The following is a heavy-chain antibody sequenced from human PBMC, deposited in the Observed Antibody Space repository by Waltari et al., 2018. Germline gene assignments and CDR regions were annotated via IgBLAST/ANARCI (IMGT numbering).Heavy chain of an antibody. CDR2: ISGRGGIT. CDR3: ATSPIVVVTRFDY. Sequence: EVQLLESGGGLVQPGGSLRLSCAASGFTFSSYAMSWVRQAPGKGLEWVSAISGRGGITYYADAVKGRFTISGDNSKNTLYLQMNSLRAEDTAVYYCATSPIVVVTRFDYWGQGTLVTVSS. V-gene: IGHV3-23*01. CDR1: GFTFSSYA. D-gene: IGHD3-22*01. J-gene: IGHJ4*02.